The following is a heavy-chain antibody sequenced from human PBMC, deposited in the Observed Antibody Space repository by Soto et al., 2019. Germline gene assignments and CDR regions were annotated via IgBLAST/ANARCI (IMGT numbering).Heavy chain of an antibody. V-gene: IGHV4-61*01. CDR3: ARELVVVPAATVPWDYYYYYGRDV. D-gene: IGHD2-2*01. Sequence: PSETLSLTCTVSGGSGSSGSYYWSWIRQPPGKGLEWIGYIYYSGSTNYNPSLKSRVTISVDTSKNQFSLKLSSVTAADTAVYYCARELVVVPAATVPWDYYYYYGRDVWGQGTTVTAP. J-gene: IGHJ6*02. CDR1: GGSGSSGSYY. CDR2: IYYSGST.